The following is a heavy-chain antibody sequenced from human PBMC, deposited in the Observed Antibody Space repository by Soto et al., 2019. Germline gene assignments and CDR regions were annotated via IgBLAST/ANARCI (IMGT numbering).Heavy chain of an antibody. J-gene: IGHJ6*02. Sequence: QVQLQESGPGLVKPSGTLSLTCAVSGASISSSNWWSWVRQPPGKGLEWIGGIYHIGHSNYNPSLESRVTISVDKSKNQFSLRLSSVPAADTAVYYCARRTWGMDVWGQGTTVIVSS. CDR3: ARRTWGMDV. CDR2: IYHIGHS. CDR1: GASISSSNW. V-gene: IGHV4-4*02. D-gene: IGHD2-8*01.